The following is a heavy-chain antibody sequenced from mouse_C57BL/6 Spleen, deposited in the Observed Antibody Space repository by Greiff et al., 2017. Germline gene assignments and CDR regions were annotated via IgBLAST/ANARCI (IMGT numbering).Heavy chain of an antibody. D-gene: IGHD2-13*01. Sequence: EVLLVESGRGLVKPAGSLKLSCAVSGFTISDYGLHWVRQAPGNGLEWVAYISSGSSTIYYADTVKGRFTISRDNAKNTLFLLMTSLMSEDTAMYYYARPDPMTNYIDYWGQGTTLTVAS. V-gene: IGHV5-17*01. CDR2: ISSGSSTI. CDR1: GFTISDYG. J-gene: IGHJ2*01. CDR3: ARPDPMTNYIDY.